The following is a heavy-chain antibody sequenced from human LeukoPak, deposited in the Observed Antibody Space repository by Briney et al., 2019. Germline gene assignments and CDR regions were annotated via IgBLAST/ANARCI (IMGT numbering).Heavy chain of an antibody. J-gene: IGHJ4*02. CDR1: GFTFSSYS. Sequence: PGGSLRLSCAASGFTFSSYSMNWVRQAPGKGLEWVSSISSSSSYIYYADSVKGRFTISRDNAKNSLYLQMNSLRAEDTAVYYCASPTLSSGWAFDYWGQGTLVTVSS. CDR2: ISSSSSYI. CDR3: ASPTLSSGWAFDY. D-gene: IGHD6-19*01. V-gene: IGHV3-21*01.